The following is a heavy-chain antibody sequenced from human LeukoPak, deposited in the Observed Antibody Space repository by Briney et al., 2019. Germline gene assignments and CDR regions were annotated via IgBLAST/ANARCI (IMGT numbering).Heavy chain of an antibody. J-gene: IGHJ6*02. CDR3: TTGYGERCYGMDV. Sequence: GGSLRLSCAASGFTFSNAWMSWVRQAPGKGLEWVGRIKSKTDGGTTDYAAPVKGRFTISRDDSKNTLYLQMNSLKTEDTAVYYCTTGYGERCYGMDVWGQGTTVTVSS. V-gene: IGHV3-15*01. D-gene: IGHD4-17*01. CDR2: IKSKTDGGTT. CDR1: GFTFSNAW.